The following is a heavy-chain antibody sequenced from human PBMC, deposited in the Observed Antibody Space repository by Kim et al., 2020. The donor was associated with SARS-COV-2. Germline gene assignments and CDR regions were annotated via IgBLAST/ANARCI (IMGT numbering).Heavy chain of an antibody. V-gene: IGHV5-51*01. D-gene: IGHD1-26*01. CDR1: GYSFTSYW. J-gene: IGHJ6*02. CDR3: ARGGSYFSSRYYYGMDV. Sequence: GESLKISCKGSGYSFTSYWIGWVRQMPGKGLEWMGIIYPGDSDTRYSPSFQGQVTISADKSISTAYLQWSSLKASDTAMYYCARGGSYFSSRYYYGMDVWGQGTTVTVSS. CDR2: IYPGDSDT.